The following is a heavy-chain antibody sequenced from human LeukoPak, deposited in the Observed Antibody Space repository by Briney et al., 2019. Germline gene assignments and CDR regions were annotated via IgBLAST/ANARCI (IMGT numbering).Heavy chain of an antibody. V-gene: IGHV3-53*01. CDR1: GFTFSSYA. Sequence: GGSLRLSCAASGFTFSSYAMSWVRQAPGKGLESVSVIYSGGSTYYADSVRGRFTISRDNSKNTLYLQMSSLRVEDTAVYYCARVGGHWGQGTLVTVSS. J-gene: IGHJ4*02. CDR2: IYSGGST. CDR3: ARVGGH. D-gene: IGHD3-10*01.